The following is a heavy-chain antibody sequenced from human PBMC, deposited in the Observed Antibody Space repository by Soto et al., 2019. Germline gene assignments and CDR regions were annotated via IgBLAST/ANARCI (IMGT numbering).Heavy chain of an antibody. CDR1: GGSISSYY. CDR3: ARAPARPNENRFDP. CDR2: IYYSGST. D-gene: IGHD6-6*01. Sequence: PSETLSLTCTVSGGSISSYYWSWIRQPPGKGLEWIGYIYYSGSTNYNPSLKSRVTISVDTSKNQFSLKLSSVTAADTAVYYCARAPARPNENRFDPWGQGTLVTVSS. V-gene: IGHV4-59*01. J-gene: IGHJ5*02.